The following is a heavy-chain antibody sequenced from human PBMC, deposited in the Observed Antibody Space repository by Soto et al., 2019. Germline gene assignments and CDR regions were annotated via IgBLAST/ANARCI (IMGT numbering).Heavy chain of an antibody. CDR2: ISSSGGTT. V-gene: IGHV3-23*01. D-gene: IGHD3-22*01. CDR1: GFTFSSYA. J-gene: IGHJ4*02. CDR3: ARGLGYYDSSGYFDY. Sequence: PGGSLRLSCAASGFTFSSYAMSWVRQAPGKGLEWVSAISSSGGTTYDADSVKGRFTISRDNSKNSLYLQMNSLRAEDAAVYYCARGLGYYDSSGYFDYWGQGTPV.